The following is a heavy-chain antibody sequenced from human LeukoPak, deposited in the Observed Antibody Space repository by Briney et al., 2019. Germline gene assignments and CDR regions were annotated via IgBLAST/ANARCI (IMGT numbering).Heavy chain of an antibody. Sequence: GGSLRLSCAASGFTFSGSAMHWVRQASGKGLEWVGRIKSKANSYATAYAASVKGRFTISRDDSKNTAYLQMNSLKTEDTAVYYCTSPNSTTYYDFWSGYYYYMDVWGNGTTVTVSS. CDR2: IKSKANSYAT. V-gene: IGHV3-73*01. D-gene: IGHD3-3*01. CDR1: GFTFSGSA. CDR3: TSPNSTTYYDFWSGYYYYMDV. J-gene: IGHJ6*03.